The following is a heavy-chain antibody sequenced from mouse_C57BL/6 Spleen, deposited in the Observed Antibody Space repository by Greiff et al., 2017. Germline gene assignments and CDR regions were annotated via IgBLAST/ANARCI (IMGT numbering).Heavy chain of an antibody. V-gene: IGHV1-18*01. D-gene: IGHD1-1*01. CDR1: GYTFTDYN. CDR3: ARVYGSSYGSAMDY. Sequence: EVQLQQSGPELVKPGASVKIPCKASGYTFTDYNMDWVKQSHGKSLEWIGDINPNNGGTIYNQKFKGKATLTVDKSSSTAYMELRSLTSEDTAVYYCARVYGSSYGSAMDYWGQGTSVTVSS. CDR2: INPNNGGT. J-gene: IGHJ4*01.